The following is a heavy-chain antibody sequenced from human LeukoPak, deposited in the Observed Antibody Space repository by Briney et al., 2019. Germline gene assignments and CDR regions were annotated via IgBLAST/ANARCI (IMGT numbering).Heavy chain of an antibody. CDR3: AREREGVSSSGNYYYYYMDV. J-gene: IGHJ6*03. CDR2: IYSGCST. V-gene: IGHV3-53*01. D-gene: IGHD6-6*01. CDR1: GFTVSSNY. Sequence: GGSLRLSCAASGFTVSSNYMSWVRQAPGKGLEWVSVIYSGCSTYYADSVKGRFTISRDNSKNTLYLQMNSLRAEDTAVYYCAREREGVSSSGNYYYYYMDVWGKGTTVTVSS.